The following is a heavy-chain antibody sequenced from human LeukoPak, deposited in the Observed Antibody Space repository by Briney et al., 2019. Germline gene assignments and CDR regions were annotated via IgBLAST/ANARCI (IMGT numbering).Heavy chain of an antibody. CDR2: INPNRGGT. Sequence: ASVKVSCKASGYTFTGYYMHWVRQAPGQGLEGMGWINPNRGGTNYAQKFQGRDTITEDESTSTAYMELSSLRSEDTAVYYCASTYYYDSSGWGYFDYWGQGTLVTVSS. D-gene: IGHD3-22*01. CDR1: GYTFTGYY. J-gene: IGHJ4*02. CDR3: ASTYYYDSSGWGYFDY. V-gene: IGHV1-2*02.